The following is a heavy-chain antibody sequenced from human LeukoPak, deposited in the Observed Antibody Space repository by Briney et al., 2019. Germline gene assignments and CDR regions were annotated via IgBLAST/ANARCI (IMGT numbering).Heavy chain of an antibody. CDR2: ISFDGTNK. CDR3: ARDMYDNGWSSFDY. Sequence: GRSLRLSCAASGFTFANYAMHWVRQAPGKGLEWVAVISFDGTNKYYANSVQGRFTISGDNSKNTLYLQMNSLRAEDTALYYCARDMYDNGWSSFDYWGQGTLVTVSS. D-gene: IGHD3-10*01. CDR1: GFTFANYA. J-gene: IGHJ4*02. V-gene: IGHV3-30-3*01.